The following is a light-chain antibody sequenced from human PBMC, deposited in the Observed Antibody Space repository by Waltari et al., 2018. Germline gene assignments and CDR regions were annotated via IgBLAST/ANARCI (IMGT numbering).Light chain of an antibody. CDR1: TGDVGTYNL. Sequence: QSALTQPASVSGSLGQSITISCTGTTGDVGTYNLVSWYQHRPGKAPKLMVYGAYKRPAGVANRLSGSKSGNTASLTISGLQAEDEADYYCCSYAGSDTFEVIFGGGTKVTVL. CDR3: CSYAGSDTFEVI. V-gene: IGLV2-23*02. CDR2: GAY. J-gene: IGLJ2*01.